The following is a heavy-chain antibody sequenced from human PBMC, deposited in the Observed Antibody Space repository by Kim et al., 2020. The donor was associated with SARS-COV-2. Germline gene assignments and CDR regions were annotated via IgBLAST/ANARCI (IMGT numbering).Heavy chain of an antibody. CDR3: LLIYYYDSSGYYSDY. D-gene: IGHD3-22*01. CDR1: GGTFSSYA. Sequence: SVKVSCKASGGTFSSYAISWVRQAPGQGLEWMGGIIPIFGTANYTQKFQGRVTITADESTSTAYMELSSLRSEDTAVYYCLLIYYYDSSGYYSDYWGQGTLVTVSS. CDR2: IIPIFGTA. J-gene: IGHJ4*02. V-gene: IGHV1-69*13.